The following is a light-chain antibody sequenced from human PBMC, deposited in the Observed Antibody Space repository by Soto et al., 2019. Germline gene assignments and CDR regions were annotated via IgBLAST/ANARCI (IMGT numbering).Light chain of an antibody. Sequence: DIVLTQSPGTLSLSPGERATLSCRASQSFSSNYLAWFQQKPGQAPRLLMYGASSRATGIPDRFSGSGSGTDFTLTITRLEPEDFAVYYCQQYASSRTFGQGTKVDIK. CDR3: QQYASSRT. V-gene: IGKV3-20*01. CDR1: QSFSSNY. CDR2: GAS. J-gene: IGKJ1*01.